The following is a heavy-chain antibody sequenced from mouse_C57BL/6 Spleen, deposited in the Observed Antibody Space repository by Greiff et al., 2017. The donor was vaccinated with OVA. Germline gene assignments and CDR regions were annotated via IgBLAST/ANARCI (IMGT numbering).Heavy chain of an antibody. CDR1: GYTFTSYW. D-gene: IGHD1-1*01. CDR3: ARSERVFITTVVASFDY. V-gene: IGHV1-64*01. J-gene: IGHJ2*01. Sequence: QVQLQQPGAELVKPGASVKLSCKASGYTFTSYWMHWVKQRPGQGLEWIGMIHPNSGSTNYNEKFKSKATLTVDKSSSTAYTQLSSLTSEDAAVYYCARSERVFITTVVASFDYWGQGTTLTVSS. CDR2: IHPNSGST.